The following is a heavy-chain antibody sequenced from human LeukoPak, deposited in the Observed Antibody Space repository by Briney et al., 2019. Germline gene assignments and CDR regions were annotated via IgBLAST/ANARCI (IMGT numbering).Heavy chain of an antibody. CDR2: IWYDGSNK. CDR1: GFTFSSYG. Sequence: PGGSLRLSCAASGFTFSSYGMHWVRQAPGKGLEWVAVIWYDGSNKYYADSMRGRFTISRDNSKNTLYLQMNSLRAEDTAVYYCARGRGDYYDSSGYYLFDYWGQGTLVTVSS. CDR3: ARGRGDYYDSSGYYLFDY. J-gene: IGHJ4*02. V-gene: IGHV3-33*01. D-gene: IGHD3-22*01.